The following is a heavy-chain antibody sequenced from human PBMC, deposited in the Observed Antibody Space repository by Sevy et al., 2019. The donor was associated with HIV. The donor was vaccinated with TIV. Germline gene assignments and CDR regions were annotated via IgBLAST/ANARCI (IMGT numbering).Heavy chain of an antibody. D-gene: IGHD6-13*01. Sequence: GGSLRLSCTASGFTFSHYALHWVRQAPGKGLDWLAFIHFAGGYKYYADSVKGRFTISRDNAKNMLYLEMNSLTTEDTAVYFCSKNTAAVGVVGFHYWGQGTLVTVSS. J-gene: IGHJ4*02. CDR2: IHFAGGYK. V-gene: IGHV3-30*02. CDR3: SKNTAAVGVVGFHY. CDR1: GFTFSHYA.